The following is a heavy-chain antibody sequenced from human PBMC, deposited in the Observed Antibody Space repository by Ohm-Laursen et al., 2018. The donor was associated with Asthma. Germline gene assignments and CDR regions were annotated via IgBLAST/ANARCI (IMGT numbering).Heavy chain of an antibody. V-gene: IGHV1-69*01. Sequence: SSVKVSCKASGGTFSSYAISWVRQAPGQGLEWMGGIIPIFGTANYAQKFQGRVTITADESTSTAYMELSSLRSEDTAVYYCASQGAVGATREYYFDYWGQGTLVTVSS. CDR1: GGTFSSYA. D-gene: IGHD1-26*01. J-gene: IGHJ4*02. CDR3: ASQGAVGATREYYFDY. CDR2: IIPIFGTA.